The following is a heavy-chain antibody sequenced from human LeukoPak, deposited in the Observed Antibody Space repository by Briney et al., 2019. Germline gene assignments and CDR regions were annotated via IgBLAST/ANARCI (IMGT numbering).Heavy chain of an antibody. Sequence: GESLKISCQGSGYSFANYWIAWVRQMPGKGLEWMGIIYPGDSDTRYSPSFQGQVTISADKSISTAYLQWSSLKASDTAMYYCARGTTISRITAAVYWGQGTTVTVSS. CDR3: ARGTTISRITAAVY. D-gene: IGHD6-13*01. V-gene: IGHV5-51*01. CDR2: IYPGDSDT. J-gene: IGHJ6*02. CDR1: GYSFANYW.